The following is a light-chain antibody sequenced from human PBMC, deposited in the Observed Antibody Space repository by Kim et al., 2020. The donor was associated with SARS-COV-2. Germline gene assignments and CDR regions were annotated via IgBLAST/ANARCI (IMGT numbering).Light chain of an antibody. CDR2: EDN. CDR3: QSYDSSIVV. V-gene: IGLV6-57*03. Sequence: GKTVTISCTRSSGSIASNYVQWYQQRPGSAPTTVIYEDNQRPSGVRDRFSGSIDSSSNSASLTISGLKTEDEADYYCQSYDSSIVVFGGGTQLTVL. J-gene: IGLJ2*01. CDR1: SGSIASNY.